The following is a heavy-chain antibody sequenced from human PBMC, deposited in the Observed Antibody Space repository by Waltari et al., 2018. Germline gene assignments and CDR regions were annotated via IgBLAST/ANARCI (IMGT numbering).Heavy chain of an antibody. CDR1: GFTFSSYS. Sequence: EVQLVESGGGLVKPGGSLRLSCAASGFTFSSYSMNWVRQAPGKGLEWVSSIRSSSRYTNYADSCKGRFTISRDNAKNSLYLQMNSLRAEDTAVYYCARDAVPAAFDYWGQGTLVTVSS. CDR2: IRSSSRYT. CDR3: ARDAVPAAFDY. J-gene: IGHJ4*02. D-gene: IGHD2-2*01. V-gene: IGHV3-21*01.